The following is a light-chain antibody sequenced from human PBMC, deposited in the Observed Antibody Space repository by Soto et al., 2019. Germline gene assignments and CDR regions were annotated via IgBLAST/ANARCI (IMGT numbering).Light chain of an antibody. V-gene: IGLV2-11*01. CDR3: CSYAGSYTWV. CDR1: SSDVGGYNF. CDR2: DVS. J-gene: IGLJ1*01. Sequence: QSALTQPRSVSGSPGQSVTISCTGTSSDVGGYNFVSWYQLHPGKAPKLMIYDVSKRPSGVPDRFSGSKSGNTASLTISGLQAEVEADYYCCSYAGSYTWVFGTGTKLTVL.